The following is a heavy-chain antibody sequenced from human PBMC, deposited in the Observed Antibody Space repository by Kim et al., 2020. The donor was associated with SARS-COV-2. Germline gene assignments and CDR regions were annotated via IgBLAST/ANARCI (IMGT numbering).Heavy chain of an antibody. J-gene: IGHJ6*02. V-gene: IGHV4-39*01. CDR2: IYYSGIT. Sequence: SETLSLTCTVSGGSISSGGYYWDWIRQSPGKGLEWIGSIYYSGITYYNPSLKNRVTISLDTSKNQFSLKLSSVIAADTAVYYCARCVGIKAFRADVWGQGTTVTVSS. CDR3: ARCVGIKAFRADV. CDR1: GGSISSGGYY. D-gene: IGHD3-16*01.